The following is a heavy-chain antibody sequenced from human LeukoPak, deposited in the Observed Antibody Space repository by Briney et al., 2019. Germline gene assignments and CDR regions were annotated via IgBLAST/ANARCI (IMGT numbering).Heavy chain of an antibody. J-gene: IGHJ5*02. Sequence: SVKVSCKASGGTFSNYAISWVRQAPGQGLEWMGGIIPIFGTANYAQKFQGRVTITADKSTRTAYMELSSLRSEDTAVYYCARAANWNDDDWFDPWGQGTLVTVSS. CDR1: GGTFSNYA. V-gene: IGHV1-69*06. CDR2: IIPIFGTA. CDR3: ARAANWNDDDWFDP. D-gene: IGHD1-1*01.